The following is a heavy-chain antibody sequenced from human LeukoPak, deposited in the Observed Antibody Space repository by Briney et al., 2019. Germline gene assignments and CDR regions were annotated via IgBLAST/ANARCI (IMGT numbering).Heavy chain of an antibody. CDR2: ISGSGGST. V-gene: IGHV3-23*01. CDR1: GFTFSSYA. CDR3: AKNSPKALMIYYYYYMDV. J-gene: IGHJ6*03. Sequence: GGSLRLSCAASGFTFSSYAMSWVRQAPGKGLEWVSAISGSGGSTYYADSVKGRFTISRDNSKNTLYLQMNSLRAEDTAVYYCAKNSPKALMIYYYYYMDVWGKGTTVTASS. D-gene: IGHD3-22*01.